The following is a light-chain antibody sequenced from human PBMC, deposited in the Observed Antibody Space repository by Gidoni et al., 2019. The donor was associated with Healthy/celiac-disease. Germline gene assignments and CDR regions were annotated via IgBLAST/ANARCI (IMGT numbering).Light chain of an antibody. V-gene: IGKV2-28*01. CDR1: QSLLHSNGYNY. CDR2: FGS. Sequence: DIEMTQSPLYLPVTPGEPASISCRSSQSLLHSNGYNYLDWYLQKPGQSPQLLIYFGSNRASGVPYMFSGSGSGTDFTLTISRVEAEDVGVYYCMQALQTPYTFGQGTKLEIK. J-gene: IGKJ2*01. CDR3: MQALQTPYT.